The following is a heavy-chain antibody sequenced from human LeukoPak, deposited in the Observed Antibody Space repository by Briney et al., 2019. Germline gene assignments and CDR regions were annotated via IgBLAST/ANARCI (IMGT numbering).Heavy chain of an antibody. CDR3: AASSSSSYYYMDV. V-gene: IGHV3-21*01. J-gene: IGHJ6*03. D-gene: IGHD6-6*01. Sequence: GGSLRLSCAASGFTFSSYSMNWVRQAPGKGVEWVSSISSSSSYIYYADSVKGRFTISRDNAKSSLYLQMNSLRAEDTAVYYCAASSSSSYYYMDVWGKGTTVTVSS. CDR2: ISSSSSYI. CDR1: GFTFSSYS.